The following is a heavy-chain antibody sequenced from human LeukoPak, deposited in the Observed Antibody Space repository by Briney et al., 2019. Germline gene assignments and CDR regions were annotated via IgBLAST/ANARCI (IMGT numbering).Heavy chain of an antibody. CDR1: GYTLTDLS. D-gene: IGHD6-13*01. J-gene: IGHJ4*02. Sequence: ASVTVSFKVSGYTLTDLSMHWVRQAPGKGLEWMGGFDPEDGETIYAQKFQGRVTMTEDTSTDTAYMELSSLRSEDAAVYYCATFDQYIAAARDVWGQGTLVTVSS. CDR2: FDPEDGET. V-gene: IGHV1-24*01. CDR3: ATFDQYIAAARDV.